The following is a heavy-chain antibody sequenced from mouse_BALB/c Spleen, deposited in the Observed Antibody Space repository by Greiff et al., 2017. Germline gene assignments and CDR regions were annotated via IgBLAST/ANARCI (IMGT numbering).Heavy chain of an antibody. D-gene: IGHD3-2*01. V-gene: IGHV14-1*02. Sequence: EVQLQQSGAELVRSGASVKLSCTASGFNIKDYYMHWVKQRPEQGLEWIGWIDPENGNTIYDPKFQGKASITADTSANTAYLQLSSLTSEDTAVYYCAREERQLGLRGYFDYWGQGTTLTVSS. CDR3: AREERQLGLRGYFDY. CDR1: GFNIKDYY. CDR2: IDPENGNT. J-gene: IGHJ2*01.